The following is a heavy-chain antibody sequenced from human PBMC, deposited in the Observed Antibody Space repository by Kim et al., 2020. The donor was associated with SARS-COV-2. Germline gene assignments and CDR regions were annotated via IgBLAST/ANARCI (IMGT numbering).Heavy chain of an antibody. V-gene: IGHV3-7*01. CDR2: IKQDGSEK. J-gene: IGHJ6*02. CDR3: ARDQVVQDPLLALYGMRLAGGMDV. Sequence: GGSLRLSCTASGFTFSSYWMSWVRQTPGKGLEWVANIKQDGSEKYYVDSVKGRFTISRDNAKNSLHLQMNSLRAEDTAVYYCARDQVVQDPLLALYGMRLAGGMDVWGQGTTVIVSS. CDR1: GFTFSSYW. D-gene: IGHD2-8*02.